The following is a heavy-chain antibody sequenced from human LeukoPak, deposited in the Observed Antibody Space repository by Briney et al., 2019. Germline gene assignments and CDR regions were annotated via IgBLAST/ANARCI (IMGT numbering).Heavy chain of an antibody. J-gene: IGHJ4*02. V-gene: IGHV4-39*07. D-gene: IGHD2-15*01. CDR3: ARDQRGSGGSSTDFDY. Sequence: SETLSLTCTVSGGSISSSSYYWGWIRQPPGKVLEWIGSIYYSGSTYYNPSLKSRVTISVDTSKNQFSLELSSVTAADTAVYYCARDQRGSGGSSTDFDYWGQGTLVTVSS. CDR1: GGSISSSSYY. CDR2: IYYSGST.